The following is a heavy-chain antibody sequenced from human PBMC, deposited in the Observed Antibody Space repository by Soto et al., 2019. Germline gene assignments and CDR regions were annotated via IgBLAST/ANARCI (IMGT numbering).Heavy chain of an antibody. V-gene: IGHV1-69*13. D-gene: IGHD4-17*01. CDR3: AREPTTVTTYSWFDP. CDR1: GGTFSSYA. J-gene: IGHJ5*02. CDR2: IIPIFGTA. Sequence: GASVKVSCKASGGTFSSYAISWVRQAPGQGLEWMGGIIPIFGTANYAQKFQGRVTITADESTSTAYMELSSLRSEDTAVYYCAREPTTVTTYSWFDPWGQGTLVTVSS.